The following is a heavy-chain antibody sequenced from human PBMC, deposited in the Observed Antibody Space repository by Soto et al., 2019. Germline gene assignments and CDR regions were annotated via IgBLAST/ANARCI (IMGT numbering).Heavy chain of an antibody. Sequence: VGSLRLSCAASWLSVSSKYINWVRQAPGKGLEWLSTIYSGGTTYYADSVRGRFTISRDNSRNTLFLQMNNLGADDTAVYYCVREVGPWGQGTLVTVSS. CDR3: VREVGP. V-gene: IGHV3-53*01. CDR2: IYSGGTT. J-gene: IGHJ5*02. CDR1: WLSVSSKY.